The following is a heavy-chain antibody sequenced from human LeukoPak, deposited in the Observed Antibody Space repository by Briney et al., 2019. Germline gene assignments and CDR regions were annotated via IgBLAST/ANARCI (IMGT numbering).Heavy chain of an antibody. CDR2: IRYDGSNK. CDR3: AKDNPIAVAGTVDY. V-gene: IGHV3-30*02. CDR1: GFIFSDYG. D-gene: IGHD6-19*01. Sequence: GGSLRLSCAASGFIFSDYGMHWVRQAPDKGLEWVAFIRYDGSNKYYADSVKGRFTISRDNSKNTLYLQMNSLRAEDTAVYYCAKDNPIAVAGTVDYWGQGTLVTVSS. J-gene: IGHJ4*02.